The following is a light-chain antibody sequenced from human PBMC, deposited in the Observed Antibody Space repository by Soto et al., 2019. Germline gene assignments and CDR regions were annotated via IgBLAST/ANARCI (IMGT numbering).Light chain of an antibody. CDR2: GAT. CDR3: QKHNDWPLT. CDR1: QSVSNS. Sequence: EIVMTQTPATLSVSPGERVTLSCRASQSVSNSLAWYQQKPGQAPRLLIYGATATATGIPARFSGSGSGTEFTLTISSLQSEDFAVYYCQKHNDWPLTFGGGTKVEIK. J-gene: IGKJ4*01. V-gene: IGKV3-15*01.